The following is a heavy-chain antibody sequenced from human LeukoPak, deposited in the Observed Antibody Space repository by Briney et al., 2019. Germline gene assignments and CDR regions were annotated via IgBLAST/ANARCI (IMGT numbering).Heavy chain of an antibody. D-gene: IGHD3-22*01. J-gene: IGHJ4*02. V-gene: IGHV4-4*07. Sequence: KPSETLSLTCTVSGGSISSYYWSWIRQPAGKGLEWIGRIYTSGSTNYNPSLKSRVTMSVDTSKNQFSLKLSSVTAADTAVYYCASGIYYDSSGPLTDYWGQGTLVTVSS. CDR1: GGSISSYY. CDR3: ASGIYYDSSGPLTDY. CDR2: IYTSGST.